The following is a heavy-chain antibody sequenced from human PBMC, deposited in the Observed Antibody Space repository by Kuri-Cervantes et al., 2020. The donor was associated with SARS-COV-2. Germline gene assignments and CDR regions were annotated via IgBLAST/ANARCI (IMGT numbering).Heavy chain of an antibody. CDR2: IYYSGST. CDR1: GGSISSYY. CDR3: AREGLLWSNWFDP. Sequence: GSLRLSCIVSGGSISSYYWSWIRQPPGKGLEWIGYIYYSGSTNYNPSLKSRVTISVDTSKNQFSLKLSSVTAADTAVYYCAREGLLWSNWFDPWGQGTLVTCSS. D-gene: IGHD3-10*01. V-gene: IGHV4-59*01. J-gene: IGHJ5*02.